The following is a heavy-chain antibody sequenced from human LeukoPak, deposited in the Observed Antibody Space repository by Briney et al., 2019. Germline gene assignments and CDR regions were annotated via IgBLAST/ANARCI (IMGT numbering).Heavy chain of an antibody. CDR3: ARESRQWLVLGGVDY. Sequence: GGSLRLSCAASGFTVSGTCMSWVRQAPGKGLEWVSVIYSAGDTFSADSVKGRFTISRDNAKNSLYLQMNSLRAEDTAVYYCARESRQWLVLGGVDYWGQGTLVTVSS. CDR2: IYSAGDT. D-gene: IGHD6-19*01. CDR1: GFTVSGTC. V-gene: IGHV3-53*01. J-gene: IGHJ4*02.